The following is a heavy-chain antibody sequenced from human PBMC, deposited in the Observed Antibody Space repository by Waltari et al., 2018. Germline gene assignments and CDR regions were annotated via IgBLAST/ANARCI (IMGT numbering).Heavy chain of an antibody. CDR3: ARDDYGDYSGRFFQH. V-gene: IGHV4-30-4*08. Sequence: QVQLQESGPGLAKPSQTLSLSCPVSGDSITSGDYYWSWIRQPPGKGLEWIGNFYYTGSTYYNPSLESRVSISVDTSNKQFSLKLRSVTAADTAIYFCARDDYGDYSGRFFQHWGQGALVTVSS. J-gene: IGHJ1*01. D-gene: IGHD4-17*01. CDR2: FYYTGST. CDR1: GDSITSGDYY.